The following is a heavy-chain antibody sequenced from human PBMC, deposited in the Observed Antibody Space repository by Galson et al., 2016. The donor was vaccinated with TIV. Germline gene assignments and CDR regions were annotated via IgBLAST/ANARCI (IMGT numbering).Heavy chain of an antibody. CDR1: GFTFSDYW. CDR3: ANFAANY. V-gene: IGHV3-7*01. J-gene: IGHJ4*02. Sequence: ETLRLSCAASGFTFSDYWMHWVRRAPGRGLEWLANIKQDGSVTFHAGAVKGRFAISRDNARNSLYLQMDSLRVDDTAVYYCANFAANYWGRGTLVTVSS. CDR2: IKQDGSVT. D-gene: IGHD3-9*01.